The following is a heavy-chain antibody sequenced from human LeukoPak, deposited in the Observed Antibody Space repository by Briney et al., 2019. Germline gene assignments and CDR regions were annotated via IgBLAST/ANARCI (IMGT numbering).Heavy chain of an antibody. CDR2: IYYSGST. Sequence: PSETLSLTRTVSGGSISSGDYYWSWIRQPPGKGLEWIGYIYYSGSTYYNPSLKSRVTISVDTSKNQFSLKLSSVTAADTAVYYCARDIVVVPAAIGYGMDVWGQGTTVTVSS. V-gene: IGHV4-30-4*01. CDR3: ARDIVVVPAAIGYGMDV. J-gene: IGHJ6*02. CDR1: GGSISSGDYY. D-gene: IGHD2-2*01.